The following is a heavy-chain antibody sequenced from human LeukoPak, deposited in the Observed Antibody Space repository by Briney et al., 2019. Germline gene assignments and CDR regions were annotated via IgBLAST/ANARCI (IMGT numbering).Heavy chain of an antibody. CDR1: GGSISSSTYY. V-gene: IGHV4-39*07. D-gene: IGHD3-10*01. Sequence: SETLSLTCTVSGGSISSSTYYWGWIRQPPGKGLEWIGSISYSGSTYYNLSLKSRVTISVDTSKNQFSLKLSSVTAADTAVYYCARGLRGFGELSYWGQGTLVTVSS. CDR3: ARGLRGFGELSY. J-gene: IGHJ4*02. CDR2: ISYSGST.